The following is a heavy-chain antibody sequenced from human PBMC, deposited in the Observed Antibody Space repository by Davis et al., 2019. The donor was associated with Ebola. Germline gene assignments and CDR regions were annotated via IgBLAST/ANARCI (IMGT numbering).Heavy chain of an antibody. Sequence: ESLKISCAASGFTFSSYSMNWVRQPPGKGLEWIGEINHSGSTNYNPSLKSRVTISVDTSKNQFSLKLSSVTAADTAVYYCARNRIAGSSSFYYYYGMDVWGQGTTVTVSS. V-gene: IGHV4-34*01. CDR1: GFTFSSYS. J-gene: IGHJ6*02. D-gene: IGHD6-6*01. CDR2: INHSGST. CDR3: ARNRIAGSSSFYYYYGMDV.